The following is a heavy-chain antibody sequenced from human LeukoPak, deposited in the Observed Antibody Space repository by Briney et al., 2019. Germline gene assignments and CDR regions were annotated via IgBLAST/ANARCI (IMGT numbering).Heavy chain of an antibody. Sequence: SETLSLTCTVDGGFFSGNYWTWIRQPPGKGLEWIGEISHNGNTNKNPSLKSRVTISVDTSKNQFSLKVISVTAADTAVYYCARAGITGTTRSQRYYYYGMDVWGQGTTVIVSS. CDR2: ISHNGNT. V-gene: IGHV4-34*01. CDR3: ARAGITGTTRSQRYYYYGMDV. J-gene: IGHJ6*02. CDR1: GGFFSGNY. D-gene: IGHD1-7*01.